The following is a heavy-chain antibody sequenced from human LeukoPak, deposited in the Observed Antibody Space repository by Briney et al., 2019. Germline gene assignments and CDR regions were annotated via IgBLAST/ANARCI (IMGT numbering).Heavy chain of an antibody. CDR1: GYTFTGYY. Sequence: GASVKVSCKASGYTFTGYYMHWVRQAPGQGLEWMGWINPNSGGTNYPQKFQGRVTMTRDTSISTAYMELSRLRSDDTAVYYCARRPLKIVATIFDYWGQGTLVTVSS. V-gene: IGHV1-2*02. D-gene: IGHD5-12*01. J-gene: IGHJ4*02. CDR2: INPNSGGT. CDR3: ARRPLKIVATIFDY.